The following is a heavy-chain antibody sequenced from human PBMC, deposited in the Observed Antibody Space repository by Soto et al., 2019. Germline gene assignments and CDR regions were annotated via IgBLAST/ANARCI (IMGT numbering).Heavy chain of an antibody. J-gene: IGHJ4*02. CDR2: IVPLLGVT. CDR1: GGTSTIYT. V-gene: IGHV1-69*04. CDR3: ATEKYGAGRVGVYF. D-gene: IGHD1-26*01. Sequence: SVKVSCKASGGTSTIYTITWVRQAPGQGLEWMGRIVPLLGVTNYARNFQGRVTINADTSTGTVYMELSSLRFEDTAVYYCATEKYGAGRVGVYFWGQGTQVTVS.